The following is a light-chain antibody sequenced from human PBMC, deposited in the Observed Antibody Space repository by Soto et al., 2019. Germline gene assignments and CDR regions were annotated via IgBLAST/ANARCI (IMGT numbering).Light chain of an antibody. CDR1: QSVGTN. Sequence: EIVMTQSPATLSMSPGERATLSCRASQSVGTNVAWFQQKPGQPPRLLMYGASTWASGIPVRFSGSGSGTDFTLTISSLRSEDFAIYYCQQYNNWTWTFGHGTKVEVK. CDR3: QQYNNWTWT. J-gene: IGKJ1*01. V-gene: IGKV3-15*01. CDR2: GAS.